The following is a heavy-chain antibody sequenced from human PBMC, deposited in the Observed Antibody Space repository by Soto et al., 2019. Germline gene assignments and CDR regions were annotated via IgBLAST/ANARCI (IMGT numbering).Heavy chain of an antibody. CDR1: GFTFSSYW. CDR3: ATDRGRVTNSGGVINANHMGV. Sequence: EVQLVESGGALVQPGGSLRLSCAASGFTFSSYWMYWVRQAPGKGLVWVSRLDTEGGSTIYADSVKGRFTISRDNARNTLYLQMESLRGEDTAVYYCATDRGRVTNSGGVINANHMGVWGKGTTVTVSS. D-gene: IGHD3-3*01. V-gene: IGHV3-74*01. CDR2: LDTEGGST. J-gene: IGHJ6*03.